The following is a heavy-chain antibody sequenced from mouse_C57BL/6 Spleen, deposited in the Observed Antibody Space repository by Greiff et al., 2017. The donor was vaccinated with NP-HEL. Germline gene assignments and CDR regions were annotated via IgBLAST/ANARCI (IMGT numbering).Heavy chain of an antibody. Sequence: EVKLMESGPGLVKPSQSLSLTCSVTGYSITSGYYWNWIRQFPGNKLEWMGYISYDGSNNYNPSLKNRISITRDTSKNQFFLKLNSVTTEDTATYYCARGTTVFHFDYRGQGTTLTVSS. CDR3: ARGTTVFHFDY. J-gene: IGHJ2*01. CDR1: GYSITSGYY. V-gene: IGHV3-6*01. D-gene: IGHD1-1*01. CDR2: ISYDGSN.